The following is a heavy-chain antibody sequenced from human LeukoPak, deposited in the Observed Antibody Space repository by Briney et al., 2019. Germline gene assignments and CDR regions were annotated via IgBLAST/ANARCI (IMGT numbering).Heavy chain of an antibody. CDR1: GDSISDYY. D-gene: IGHD6-19*01. CDR3: ARDSSGTLGWFDP. CDR2: INHSGST. J-gene: IGHJ5*02. Sequence: SETLSLTCTVSGDSISDYYWSWIRQPPGKGLEWIGYINHSGSTYNNPSLKSRVTISVDTSKNQLSLKLRSVTAADTAVYYCARDSSGTLGWFDPWGQGTLVTVSS. V-gene: IGHV4-59*12.